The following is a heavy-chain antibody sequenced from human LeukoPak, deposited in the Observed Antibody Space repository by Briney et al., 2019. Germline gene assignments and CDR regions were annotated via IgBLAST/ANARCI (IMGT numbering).Heavy chain of an antibody. Sequence: GGSLRLSCAASGFTFSSYAMSCVRQAPGKGLDWVSAITGGGGGTYADSVKGRFTISRDNSKNTLYLQMNSLRAEDTAVYYCAKVGGYDDNGNHYYFDYWGQGTLVTVSS. J-gene: IGHJ4*02. CDR3: AKVGGYDDNGNHYYFDY. D-gene: IGHD2-8*01. CDR2: ITGGGGGT. V-gene: IGHV3-23*01. CDR1: GFTFSSYA.